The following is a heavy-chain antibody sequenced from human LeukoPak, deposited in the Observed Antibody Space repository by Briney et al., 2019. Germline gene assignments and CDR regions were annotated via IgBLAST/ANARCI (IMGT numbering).Heavy chain of an antibody. Sequence: ASVKVSCKASGYTFTSYGISWVRQAPGQGLEWMGWISAYNGNTDYAQKLQGRVTMTTDTSTSTAYMELRSLRSDDTAVYYCARARIAVAGSISDYWGQGTLVTVSS. D-gene: IGHD6-19*01. J-gene: IGHJ4*02. V-gene: IGHV1-18*01. CDR1: GYTFTSYG. CDR3: ARARIAVAGSISDY. CDR2: ISAYNGNT.